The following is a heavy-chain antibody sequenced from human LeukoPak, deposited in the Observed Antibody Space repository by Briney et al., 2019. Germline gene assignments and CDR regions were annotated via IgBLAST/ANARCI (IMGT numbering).Heavy chain of an antibody. V-gene: IGHV1-18*01. Sequence: ASVKVSCKASGYTFTSYGISWVRQAPGQGLEWMGWISAYNGNTNYAQKLQGRVTMTTDTSTSTAYMELRSLRSDDTAVYYRARGGSVAPRVDAFDIWGQGTMVTVSS. CDR3: ARGGSVAPRVDAFDI. CDR1: GYTFTSYG. J-gene: IGHJ3*02. D-gene: IGHD3-10*01. CDR2: ISAYNGNT.